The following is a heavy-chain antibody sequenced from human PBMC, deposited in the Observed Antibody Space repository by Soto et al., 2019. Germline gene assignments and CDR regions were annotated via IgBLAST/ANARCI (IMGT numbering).Heavy chain of an antibody. CDR2: VSQGGTA. Sequence: SETLSLTCTVSGVSLNNFFWSWIRQTPGKGLEWTVYVSQGGTASYLSQGETTGYNPSLESRATISLDLPKNQFSLRLTSVTAADTAVYYCARDRGGITVSSKPLGEWFDPWGQGTLVTVSS. CDR1: GVSLNNFF. V-gene: IGHV4-59*01. CDR3: ARDRGGITVSSKPLGEWFDP. J-gene: IGHJ5*02. D-gene: IGHD3-16*01.